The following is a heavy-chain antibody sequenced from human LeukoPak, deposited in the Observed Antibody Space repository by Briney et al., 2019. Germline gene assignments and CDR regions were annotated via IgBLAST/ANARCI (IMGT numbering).Heavy chain of an antibody. Sequence: GEPLEISCKGSGYSFTSYWIGWVRQMPGKGLEWMGIIYPGDSDTRYSPSFQGQVTISADKSISTAYLQWSSLKASDTAMCYCARFINYGDYRYFDYWGQGTLVTVSS. CDR1: GYSFTSYW. CDR2: IYPGDSDT. V-gene: IGHV5-51*01. D-gene: IGHD4-17*01. CDR3: ARFINYGDYRYFDY. J-gene: IGHJ4*02.